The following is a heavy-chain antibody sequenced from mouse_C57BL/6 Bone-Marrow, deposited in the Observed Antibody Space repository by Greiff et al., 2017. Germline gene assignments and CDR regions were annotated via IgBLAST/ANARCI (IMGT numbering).Heavy chain of an antibody. Sequence: DVMLVESGGDLVKPGGSLKLSCAASGFTFSSYGMSWVRQTPDKRLEWVATISSGGSYIYYPDSVKGRFTISRDNAKNTLYLQMSSLKSEDTAMYYCARHGYDYAWFAYWGQGTLVTVSA. CDR1: GFTFSSYG. J-gene: IGHJ3*01. D-gene: IGHD2-4*01. V-gene: IGHV5-6*02. CDR2: ISSGGSYI. CDR3: ARHGYDYAWFAY.